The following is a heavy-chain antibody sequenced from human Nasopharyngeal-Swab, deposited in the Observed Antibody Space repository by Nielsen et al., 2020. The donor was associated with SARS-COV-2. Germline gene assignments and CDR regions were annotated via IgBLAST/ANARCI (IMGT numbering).Heavy chain of an antibody. D-gene: IGHD1-14*01. J-gene: IGHJ2*01. Sequence: GESLKISCATSGFTFSPYTMTWVRQAPGKGLQWISYITSGNSVQYADSVRGRFTISRDNAKNSLYLQMNSLSAEDTAVYYCVRDPNRHFDFWGRGTLVTVSS. CDR2: ITSGNSV. CDR3: VRDPNRHFDF. CDR1: GFTFSPYT. V-gene: IGHV3-48*04.